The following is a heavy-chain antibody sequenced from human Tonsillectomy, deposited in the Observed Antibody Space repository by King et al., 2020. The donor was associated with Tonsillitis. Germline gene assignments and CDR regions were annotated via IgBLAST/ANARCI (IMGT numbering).Heavy chain of an antibody. Sequence: QLVESGAEVKKPGESLKISCKGSGYSFTTYWIGWVRQMPGKGLEWMGIIYPGDSDTRYSPSFPGQVTISADKSISAAYLQWRSLKASDTAMYYCARLGTVTKDYYYYGMDVWGQGTTVTVSS. J-gene: IGHJ6*02. CDR1: GYSFTTYW. CDR2: IYPGDSDT. CDR3: ARLGTVTKDYYYYGMDV. V-gene: IGHV5-51*01. D-gene: IGHD4-17*01.